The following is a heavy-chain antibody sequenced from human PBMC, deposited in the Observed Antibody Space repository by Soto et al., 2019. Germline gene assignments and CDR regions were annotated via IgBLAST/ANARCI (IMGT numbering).Heavy chain of an antibody. CDR1: GDTFNSYV. CDR3: ARESLGAKGADH. Sequence: QVQLVQSGAEVKGPGSSVKVSCESSGDTFNSYVISWVRQAPGQGLEWMGGIIPIIGVTHYAQKFQGRVTISALSSTGTAYMEMTNLGFEDTALYYCARESLGAKGADHWGQGTLVTVSS. D-gene: IGHD3-16*01. J-gene: IGHJ4*02. CDR2: IIPIIGVT. V-gene: IGHV1-69*17.